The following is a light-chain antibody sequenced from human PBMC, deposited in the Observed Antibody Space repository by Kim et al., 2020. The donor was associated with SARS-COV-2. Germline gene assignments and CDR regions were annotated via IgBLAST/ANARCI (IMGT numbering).Light chain of an antibody. V-gene: IGLV7-43*01. CDR1: TGAVTSAYY. J-gene: IGLJ3*02. Sequence: GGTFTLTCASSTGAVTSAYYPNWFQQKPGQAPRALIYTTNNNHAWTPARFSGSLLGGKAALTLSSVQPEDEAEYYCLLYFGGGQWAFGGGTQLTVL. CDR3: LLYFGGGQWA. CDR2: TTN.